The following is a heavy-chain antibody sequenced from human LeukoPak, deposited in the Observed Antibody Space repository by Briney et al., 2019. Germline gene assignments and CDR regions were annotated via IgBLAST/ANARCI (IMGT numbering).Heavy chain of an antibody. Sequence: GASVKVSCKASGYTFTSYGISWVRQAPGQGLEWMGWISAYNGNTNYAQNHQGRVTLTTDTSTSTAYMELRSLRSDDTAVYYCARPMLGYCSGGSCYHFDYWGQGTLVTVSS. D-gene: IGHD2-15*01. V-gene: IGHV1-18*01. CDR2: ISAYNGNT. J-gene: IGHJ4*02. CDR1: GYTFTSYG. CDR3: ARPMLGYCSGGSCYHFDY.